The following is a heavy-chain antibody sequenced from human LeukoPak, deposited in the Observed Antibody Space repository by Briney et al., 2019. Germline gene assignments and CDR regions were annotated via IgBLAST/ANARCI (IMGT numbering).Heavy chain of an antibody. V-gene: IGHV3-7*01. Sequence: GGSLRLSCAASGFRFSDFTMTWVRQAPGKGLEWVANIKQDGSEKYYVDSVKGRFTISRDNAKNSLYLQMNSLRAEDTAMYYCARDAGWQPFDYWGQGTLVTVSS. D-gene: IGHD6-19*01. CDR3: ARDAGWQPFDY. J-gene: IGHJ4*02. CDR1: GFRFSDFT. CDR2: IKQDGSEK.